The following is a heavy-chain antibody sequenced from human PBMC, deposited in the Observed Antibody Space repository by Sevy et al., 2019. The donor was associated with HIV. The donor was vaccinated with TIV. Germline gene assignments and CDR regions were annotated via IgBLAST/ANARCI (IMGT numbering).Heavy chain of an antibody. D-gene: IGHD5-12*01. Sequence: GESRKISCKGSGYRFTNYWLGWVRQMPGKGLEWMGMIYPGDSDTRYSPSFQGQVSISADKSISTAYLQWTSLKASDTAMHYCARVIVATIDPIRVHESDIWGQGTRVPVSS. CDR2: IYPGDSDT. V-gene: IGHV5-51*01. CDR1: GYRFTNYW. J-gene: IGHJ3*02. CDR3: ARVIVATIDPIRVHESDI.